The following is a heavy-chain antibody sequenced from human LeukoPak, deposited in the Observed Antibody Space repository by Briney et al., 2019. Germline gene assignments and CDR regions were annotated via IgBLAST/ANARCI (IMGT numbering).Heavy chain of an antibody. CDR3: AKEQRIRHSSEGVCMEGYYFDY. CDR2: LSRGGGST. V-gene: IGHV3-23*01. D-gene: IGHD6-25*01. CDR1: GFNFNMFA. J-gene: IGHJ4*02. Sequence: GGSLRLSCTGSGFNFNMFAMNWVRQAPGQGLEWVSGLSRGGGSTNYAESVKGRFTISRDKSKNTVFLQLNSLRPEDTAVYYCAKEQRIRHSSEGVCMEGYYFDYWGQGTLVTVSS.